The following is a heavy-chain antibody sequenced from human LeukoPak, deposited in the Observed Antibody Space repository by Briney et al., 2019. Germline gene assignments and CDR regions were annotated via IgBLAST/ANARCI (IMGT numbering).Heavy chain of an antibody. CDR1: GYTFTGYY. J-gene: IGHJ3*02. V-gene: IGHV1-2*02. Sequence: ASVKVSCKASGYTFTGYYMQWVRQAPGQGLEWMGWIDPNSGGTNYAQKFQGRVTMTRDTSISTAYMELSRLRSDDTAVYYCASDSSGYLDAFDIWGQGTMVTVSS. CDR3: ASDSSGYLDAFDI. D-gene: IGHD3-22*01. CDR2: IDPNSGGT.